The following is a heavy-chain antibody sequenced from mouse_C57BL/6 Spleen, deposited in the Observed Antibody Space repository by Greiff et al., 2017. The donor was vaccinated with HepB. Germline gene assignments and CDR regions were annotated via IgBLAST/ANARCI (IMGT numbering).Heavy chain of an antibody. J-gene: IGHJ3*01. CDR2: ISYDGSN. CDR3: AREGDYGSSYGFAY. CDR1: GYSITSGYY. V-gene: IGHV3-6*01. D-gene: IGHD1-1*01. Sequence: EVQLQESGPGLVKPSQSLSLTCSVTGYSITSGYYWNWIRQFPGNKLEWLGYISYDGSNNYNPSPKNRISITRDTSKNQFFLKLNYVTTEDTATYYCAREGDYGSSYGFAYWGQGTLVTVSA.